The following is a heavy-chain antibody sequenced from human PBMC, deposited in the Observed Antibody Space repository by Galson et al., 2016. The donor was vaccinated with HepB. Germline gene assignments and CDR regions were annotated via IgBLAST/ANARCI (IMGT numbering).Heavy chain of an antibody. CDR2: IYPGDSDT. CDR1: GYSFTSYW. Sequence: QSGAEVKKPGESLKISCKGSGYSFTSYWIGWVRQMPGKGLEWMGIIYPGDSDTRYSPSFQGQVTISADKSISTAYLQWSSLKASDTALYYCARKALGGIAVAGNKWFDPWGQGTLGTISS. J-gene: IGHJ5*02. V-gene: IGHV5-51*01. D-gene: IGHD6-19*01. CDR3: ARKALGGIAVAGNKWFDP.